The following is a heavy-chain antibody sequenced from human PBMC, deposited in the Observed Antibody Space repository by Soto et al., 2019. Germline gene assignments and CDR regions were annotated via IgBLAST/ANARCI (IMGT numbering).Heavy chain of an antibody. D-gene: IGHD3-16*01. CDR3: ARRYGGNFDY. Sequence: QVQLQESGPGLVKPSETLSLTCTVSGGSISSYYWSWIRQPPGKVLEWIWYIYYSGSTNYNPYLKSRVTISVDTSKNQFSLKLSSVTAADTAVYYCARRYGGNFDYWGQGTLVTVSS. CDR1: GGSISSYY. CDR2: IYYSGST. J-gene: IGHJ4*02. V-gene: IGHV4-59*01.